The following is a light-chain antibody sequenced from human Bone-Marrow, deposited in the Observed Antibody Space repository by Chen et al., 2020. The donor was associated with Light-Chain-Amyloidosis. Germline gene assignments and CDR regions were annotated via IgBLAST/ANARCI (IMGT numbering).Light chain of an antibody. CDR2: RDT. J-gene: IGLJ2*01. V-gene: IGLV3-25*03. CDR1: DLPTKY. Sequence: SYELTQPPSVSVSPGQTARITCSGDDLPTKYAYWYQQKPGQAPVLVIHRDTERPSGISERFSGSSSGTTATLTISVVQAEDEADYHCQSADSSGTNEVIYGGGTKLPVL. CDR3: QSADSSGTNEVI.